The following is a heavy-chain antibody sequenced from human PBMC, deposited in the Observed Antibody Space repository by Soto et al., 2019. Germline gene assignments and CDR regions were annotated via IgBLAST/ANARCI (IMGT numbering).Heavy chain of an antibody. V-gene: IGHV4-31*03. CDR3: ARGGNDIMTTVTENGMDV. Sequence: SETLSLTCTVSGGPISSGGYYWSWIRQHPGKGLEWIGYIYYSGSTYYNPSLKSRVTISVDTSKNQFSLKLSPVTAADTAVYYCARGGNDIMTTVTENGMDVWGQGTTVTVSS. J-gene: IGHJ6*02. CDR2: IYYSGST. D-gene: IGHD4-4*01. CDR1: GGPISSGGYY.